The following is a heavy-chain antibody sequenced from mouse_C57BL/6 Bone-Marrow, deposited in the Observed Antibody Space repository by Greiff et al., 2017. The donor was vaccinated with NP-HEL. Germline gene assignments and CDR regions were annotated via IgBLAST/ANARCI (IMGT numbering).Heavy chain of an antibody. Sequence: QVQLKQSGAELAKPGASVKLSCKASGYTFTSYWMHWVKQRPGQGLEWIGYINPSSGYTKYNQKFKDKATLTADKSSSTAYMQLSSLTYEDSAVYYCASEVYYYGSSLYAMDYWGQGTSVTVSS. D-gene: IGHD1-1*01. CDR2: INPSSGYT. J-gene: IGHJ4*01. V-gene: IGHV1-7*01. CDR1: GYTFTSYW. CDR3: ASEVYYYGSSLYAMDY.